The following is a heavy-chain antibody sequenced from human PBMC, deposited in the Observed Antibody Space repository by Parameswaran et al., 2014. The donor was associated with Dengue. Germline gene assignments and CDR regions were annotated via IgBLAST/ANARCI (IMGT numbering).Heavy chain of an antibody. CDR2: IYSGGST. V-gene: IGHV3-66*01. Sequence: WIRQPPGKGLEWVSVIYSGGSTYYADSVKGRFTISRDNSKNTLYLQMNSLRAEDTAVYYCARDLSGQGSGSYYKPYWGQGTLVTVSS. D-gene: IGHD3-10*01. CDR3: ARDLSGQGSGSYYKPY. J-gene: IGHJ4*02.